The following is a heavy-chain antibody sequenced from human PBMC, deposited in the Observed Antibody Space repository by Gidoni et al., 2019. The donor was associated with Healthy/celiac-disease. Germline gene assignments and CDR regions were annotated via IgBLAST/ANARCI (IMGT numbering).Heavy chain of an antibody. CDR3: ARRIAVAGLGWYFDL. V-gene: IGHV3-23*01. Sequence: SGFTFSSYAMSWVRQAPGKGLEWVSAISGSGGSTYYADSVKVRFTISRDNSKNTLYLQMNSLRAEDTAVYYCARRIAVAGLGWYFDLWGRGTLVTVSS. J-gene: IGHJ2*01. D-gene: IGHD6-19*01. CDR2: ISGSGGST. CDR1: GFTFSSYA.